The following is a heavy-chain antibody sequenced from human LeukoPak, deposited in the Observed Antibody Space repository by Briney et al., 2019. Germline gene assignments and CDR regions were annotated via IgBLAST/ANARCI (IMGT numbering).Heavy chain of an antibody. CDR2: ISYDGSNK. CDR3: AKRYSDYYGSGNCMDV. Sequence: PGGSLRLSCAASGFTFSSYGMHWVRQAPGKGLEWVAVISYDGSNKYYADSVKGRFTISRDNSKNTLYLQMNSLRAEDTAVYYCAKRYSDYYGSGNCMDVWGKGTTVTVSS. CDR1: GFTFSSYG. D-gene: IGHD3-10*01. V-gene: IGHV3-30*18. J-gene: IGHJ6*03.